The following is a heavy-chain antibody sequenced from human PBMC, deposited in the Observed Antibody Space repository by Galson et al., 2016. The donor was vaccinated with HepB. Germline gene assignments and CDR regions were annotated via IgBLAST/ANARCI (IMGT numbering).Heavy chain of an antibody. CDR2: ISSSGSTI. J-gene: IGHJ4*02. D-gene: IGHD3-22*01. V-gene: IGHV3-11*01. CDR1: GFTFSDYY. CDR3: ARESYDSSGFYPGYFDY. Sequence: SLRLSCAASGFTFSDYYMTWVRQTPGKGLEWLSHISSSGSTIKYADSVQGRFTVSRDNAKNSLYLQMNSLRAEDTAVYTCARESYDSSGFYPGYFDYWGQGTLVTVSS.